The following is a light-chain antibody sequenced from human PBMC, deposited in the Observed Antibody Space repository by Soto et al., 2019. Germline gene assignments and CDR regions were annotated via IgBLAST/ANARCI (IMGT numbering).Light chain of an antibody. CDR2: GAS. J-gene: IGKJ4*01. V-gene: IGKV3-15*01. Sequence: EIVMTQSPATLSVAPGERATLSCRSSQSVSSNLAWYQQKPGQAPRLLIYGASTRATGIPARFSGSGSGTEFTLTISSLQSEDFAVYYCQQHNNWPPTLPFGGGTKVDNK. CDR3: QQHNNWPPTLP. CDR1: QSVSSN.